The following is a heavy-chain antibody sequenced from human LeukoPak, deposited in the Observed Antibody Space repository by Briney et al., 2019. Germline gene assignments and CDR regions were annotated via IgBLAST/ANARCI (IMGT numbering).Heavy chain of an antibody. J-gene: IGHJ4*02. CDR2: INQDGSET. Sequence: GGSLRLSCVASGFTFSSHGMSWVRQAPGKGLEWVANINQDGSETYYADSVKGRFTMSRDNGKNSLDLQMNSLRAEDTAVYYCARPELPGWSVLSDFWGQGTLVTVSS. D-gene: IGHD2-15*01. CDR3: ARPELPGWSVLSDF. CDR1: GFTFSSHG. V-gene: IGHV3-7*01.